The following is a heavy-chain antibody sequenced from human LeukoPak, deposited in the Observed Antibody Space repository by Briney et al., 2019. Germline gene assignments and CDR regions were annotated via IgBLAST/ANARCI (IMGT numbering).Heavy chain of an antibody. J-gene: IGHJ4*02. CDR2: ISGSGAST. CDR3: ARQLRYFDWLSPIDY. CDR1: GFTFSNYA. Sequence: RGSLRLSCAASGFTFSNYAMNWVRQAPGEGLEWVSGISGSGASTYYADSVKGRFTISRDNSKNTLYLQMNSLRAEDTAVYYCARQLRYFDWLSPIDYWGQGTLVTVSS. V-gene: IGHV3-23*01. D-gene: IGHD3-9*01.